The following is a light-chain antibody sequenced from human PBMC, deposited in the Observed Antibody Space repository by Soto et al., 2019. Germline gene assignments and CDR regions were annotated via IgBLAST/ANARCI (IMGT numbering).Light chain of an antibody. CDR2: RVS. V-gene: IGKV2-24*01. CDR3: VQFAHFPRT. Sequence: DVVLTQTPLSSPVTLGQPASISCRSSQSLVYSDGNTYLSWLQQRPGQPPRLLIYRVSNRFSGVPDRFSGSGAGTDFTLKINRLEAEDVGIYYCVQFAHFPRTFGQGTNVEIK. CDR1: QSLVYSDGNTY. J-gene: IGKJ1*01.